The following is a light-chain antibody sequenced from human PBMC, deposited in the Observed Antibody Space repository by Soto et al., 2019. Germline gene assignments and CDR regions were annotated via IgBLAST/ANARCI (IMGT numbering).Light chain of an antibody. Sequence: EIVLTQSPGTLSLSPGERATLSCRASQSVTSSLAWYQKKPGQAPRLVVYDASSRATGIPDRFSGSGSGTEFTLTISRLEPEDFAVYYCQQYGSLWTFGQGTKLE. V-gene: IGKV3-20*01. CDR2: DAS. CDR1: QSVTSS. J-gene: IGKJ2*02. CDR3: QQYGSLWT.